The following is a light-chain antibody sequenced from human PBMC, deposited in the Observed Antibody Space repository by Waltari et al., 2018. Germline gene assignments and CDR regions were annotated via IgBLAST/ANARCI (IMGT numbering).Light chain of an antibody. V-gene: IGKV3-11*01. CDR3: QQRSNWPPRYS. J-gene: IGKJ2*01. CDR2: DAS. CDR1: QSASSSY. Sequence: DIVLTQSPATLSLSPGERATLPSRASQSASSSYFAWYQQRPGQAPRLLIYDASNRATGIPARFSCSGSGTDFTLTISSLEPEDFAAYYCQQRSNWPPRYSFGQGTKLEMK.